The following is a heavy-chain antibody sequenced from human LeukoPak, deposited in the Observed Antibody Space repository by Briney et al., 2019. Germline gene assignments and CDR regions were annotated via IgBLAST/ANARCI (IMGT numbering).Heavy chain of an antibody. J-gene: IGHJ3*02. CDR2: ISSSSSYI. Sequence: GGSPRLSCAASGFIFSSYSMNWVRQAPGKGLEWVSSISSSSSYIYYADSVKGRFTISRDNAKNSLYLQMNSLRAEDTAVYYCARDGTVDAFDIWGQGTMVTVSS. CDR1: GFIFSSYS. CDR3: ARDGTVDAFDI. D-gene: IGHD1-1*01. V-gene: IGHV3-21*01.